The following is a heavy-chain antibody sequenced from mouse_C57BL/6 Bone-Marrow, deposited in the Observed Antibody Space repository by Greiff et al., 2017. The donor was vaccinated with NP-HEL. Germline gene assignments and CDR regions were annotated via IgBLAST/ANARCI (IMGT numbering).Heavy chain of an antibody. CDR3: ARDPPPGSVYYLDD. CDR2: ISDGGSYT. J-gene: IGHJ2*01. Sequence: EVKLMESGGGLVKPGGSLKLSCAASGFTFSSYAMSWVRQTPEKRLEWVATISDGGSYTYYPENVKGRFTISRDNAKNNLYLQMSPLKSEDTAMYYCARDPPPGSVYYLDDWGKGTTLTVSS. V-gene: IGHV5-4*01. CDR1: GFTFSSYA. D-gene: IGHD3-1*01.